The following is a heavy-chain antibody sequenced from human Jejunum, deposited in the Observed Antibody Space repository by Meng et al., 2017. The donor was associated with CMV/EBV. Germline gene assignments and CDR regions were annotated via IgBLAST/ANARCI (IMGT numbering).Heavy chain of an antibody. Sequence: GFTFSDYSMHWVRQAPGKGPQWVADIKGDESEKYYVDSVRGRFSISRDNAQKSLYLEMNSLRAEDTAVYYCVRGGTDSHYRPFVDWGPGTLVTVSS. V-gene: IGHV3-7*01. CDR2: IKGDESEK. J-gene: IGHJ4*02. CDR3: VRGGTDSHYRPFVD. CDR1: GFTFSDYS. D-gene: IGHD3-16*02.